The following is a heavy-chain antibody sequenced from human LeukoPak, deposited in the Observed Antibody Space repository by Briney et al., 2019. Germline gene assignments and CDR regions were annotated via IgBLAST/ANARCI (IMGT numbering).Heavy chain of an antibody. CDR1: GYSFTSYW. CDR2: IYPGDSDT. J-gene: IGHJ6*02. D-gene: IGHD2-15*01. CDR3: ARHHSLSGFMDV. V-gene: IGHV5-51*01. Sequence: GESLKISCKGFGYSFTSYWIGWVRQMPGKGLEWMGIIYPGDSDTRYSPSFQGQVTIPADKSISIAYLQWSSLKASDSAMYYCARHHSLSGFMDVWGQGTTVSVSS.